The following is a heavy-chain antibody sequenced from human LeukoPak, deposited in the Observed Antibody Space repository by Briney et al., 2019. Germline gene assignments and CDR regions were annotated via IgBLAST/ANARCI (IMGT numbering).Heavy chain of an antibody. CDR1: GYTFTDYT. CDR3: ANPRYDSSGYYYVD. Sequence: ASVTVSCTASGYTFTDYTMHWLRQAPGQRLDWMGWINGGSGNTKYSPEFQGRVTITRDTSASTAYMELSSLRSEDTAVYYCANPRYDSSGYYYVDWGQGTLVTVSS. V-gene: IGHV1-3*01. J-gene: IGHJ4*02. D-gene: IGHD3-22*01. CDR2: INGGSGNT.